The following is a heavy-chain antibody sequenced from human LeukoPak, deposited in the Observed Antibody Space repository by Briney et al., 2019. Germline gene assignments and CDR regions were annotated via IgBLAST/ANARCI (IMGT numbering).Heavy chain of an antibody. CDR2: ISWDSGSI. J-gene: IGHJ6*03. Sequence: GRSLRLSCAASGFTFDDYAMYWVRQAPGKGLEWVSGISWDSGSIGYADSVKGRFTISRDNAKNSLYLQMNSLRAEDTALYYCAKDNRGDPLGYYYYMDVWGKGTTVTVSS. D-gene: IGHD4-17*01. CDR3: AKDNRGDPLGYYYYMDV. CDR1: GFTFDDYA. V-gene: IGHV3-9*01.